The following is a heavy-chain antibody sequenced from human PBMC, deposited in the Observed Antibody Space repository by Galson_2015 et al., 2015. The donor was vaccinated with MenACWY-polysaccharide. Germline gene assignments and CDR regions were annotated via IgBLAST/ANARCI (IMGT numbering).Heavy chain of an antibody. Sequence: SMSLSCAGSGFTFGSYLMRWVGQAPGTGLEWVAVIQCDGSNRGYADSVKGRFTISRDISKNTVFLEMTTLGVEDTAVYYCAREGSRIVFHAFDIWGQGTMVTVSS. CDR1: GFTFGSYL. D-gene: IGHD2-2*01. V-gene: IGHV3-33*08. CDR2: IQCDGSNR. J-gene: IGHJ3*02. CDR3: AREGSRIVFHAFDI.